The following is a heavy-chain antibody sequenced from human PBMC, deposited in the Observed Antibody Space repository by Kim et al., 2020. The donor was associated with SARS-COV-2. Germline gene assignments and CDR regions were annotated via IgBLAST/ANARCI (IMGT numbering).Heavy chain of an antibody. J-gene: IGHJ4*02. Sequence: TKYGDSVKGRFTISRDSSKNMLFLQMASLRGDDTAVYYCARERDFGDLDYWVQGTLVTVSS. D-gene: IGHD4-17*01. V-gene: IGHV3-53*01. CDR2: T. CDR3: ARERDFGDLDY.